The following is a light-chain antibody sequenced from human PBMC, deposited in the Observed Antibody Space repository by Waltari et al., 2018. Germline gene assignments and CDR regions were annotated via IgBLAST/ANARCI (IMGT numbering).Light chain of an antibody. CDR2: AAS. J-gene: IGKJ2*02. CDR1: QSVSSN. CDR3: QQYNTWPPST. V-gene: IGKV3-15*01. Sequence: EIVMTQSPAALSVSPGERATLSCRASQSVSSNLAWYQHKPGHPPRLLISAASTRATGVPARFSGSGSGTEFSLTISSLQSEDSAIYYRQQYNTWPPSTFGQGTKLEIK.